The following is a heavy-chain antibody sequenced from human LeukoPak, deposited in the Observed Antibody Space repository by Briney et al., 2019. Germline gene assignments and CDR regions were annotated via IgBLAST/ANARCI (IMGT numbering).Heavy chain of an antibody. Sequence: PSETLSLTCTVSGGSISGFYWSWIRQPPRKGLECIGYIYYSGSTKYNPSLKSRVTISVDTSKNQFSLKLSSVTAADTAVYYCARLYSNTFDYWGQGTLVTVSS. CDR1: GGSISGFY. CDR2: IYYSGST. CDR3: ARLYSNTFDY. J-gene: IGHJ4*02. V-gene: IGHV4-59*08. D-gene: IGHD4-11*01.